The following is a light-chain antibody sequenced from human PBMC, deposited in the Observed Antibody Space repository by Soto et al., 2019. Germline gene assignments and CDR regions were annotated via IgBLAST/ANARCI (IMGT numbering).Light chain of an antibody. J-gene: IGKJ1*01. CDR2: TAS. Sequence: DIQMTQSPSSLSASVGDRVTITCRASQTVSKYVNWYQQKPGKVPDLLIYTASTLYSGVPSRFSGRGSGTEFTLTISSLQPEDFATYYCQQTYTLPRTFAQGTKVDIK. CDR3: QQTYTLPRT. V-gene: IGKV1-39*01. CDR1: QTVSKY.